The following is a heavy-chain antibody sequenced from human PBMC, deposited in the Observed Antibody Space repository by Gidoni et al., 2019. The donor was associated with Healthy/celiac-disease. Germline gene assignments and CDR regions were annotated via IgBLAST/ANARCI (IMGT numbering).Heavy chain of an antibody. CDR2: ISYDGSNK. J-gene: IGHJ3*02. Sequence: QVQLVESGGGVVQPGRSLRLSCAASGFTFSSYGMHWVRQAPGKGLEWVAVISYDGSNKYYADSVKGRFTISRDNSKNTLYLQMNSLRAEDTAVYYCAKWAGFDAFDIWGQGTMVTVSS. CDR3: AKWAGFDAFDI. V-gene: IGHV3-30*18. D-gene: IGHD6-19*01. CDR1: GFTFSSYG.